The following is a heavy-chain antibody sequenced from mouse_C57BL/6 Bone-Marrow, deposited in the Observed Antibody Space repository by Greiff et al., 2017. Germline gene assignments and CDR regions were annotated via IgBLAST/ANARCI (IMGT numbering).Heavy chain of an antibody. CDR3: ARSGYYGIHWYFDV. CDR1: GFNIKDYY. CDR2: IDPEDGET. D-gene: IGHD1-1*01. J-gene: IGHJ1*03. Sequence: EVNVVESGAELVKPGASVKLSCTASGFNIKDYYMHWVKQRTEKGLEWIGRIDPEDGETKYAPKFQGKATITADTSSNTAYMKLSSLTSEDTAVYDGARSGYYGIHWYFDVWGKGTTVTVSS. V-gene: IGHV14-2*01.